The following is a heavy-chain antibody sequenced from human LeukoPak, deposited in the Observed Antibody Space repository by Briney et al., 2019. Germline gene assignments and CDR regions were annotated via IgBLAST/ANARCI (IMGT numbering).Heavy chain of an antibody. J-gene: IGHJ4*02. CDR2: IYSGGST. D-gene: IGHD1-26*01. CDR1: GFTVSSND. CDR3: AKDRVGATLYFDC. Sequence: GGSLRLSCAASGFTVSSNDMSWVRQAPGKGLECISVIYSGGSTDYADSVKGRLTVSRDNSKNTLYLQMNSLRAEDTAVYYCAKDRVGATLYFDCWGQGTLVTVSS. V-gene: IGHV3-53*01.